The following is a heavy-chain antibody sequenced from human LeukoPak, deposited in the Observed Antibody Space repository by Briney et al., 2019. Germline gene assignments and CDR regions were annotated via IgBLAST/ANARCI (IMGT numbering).Heavy chain of an antibody. CDR2: ISAYNGNT. Sequence: ASVKVSCKASGYTFTSYGISWVRQAPGQGLEWMGWISAYNGNTNYAQKLQGRVTMTTDTSTSTAYMELRSLRSEDTAVYYCARDRGITTPLGGGWPSQITAYNWFDPWGQGTLVTVSS. CDR1: GYTFTSYG. V-gene: IGHV1-18*01. CDR3: ARDRGITTPLGGGWPSQITAYNWFDP. J-gene: IGHJ5*02. D-gene: IGHD1-14*01.